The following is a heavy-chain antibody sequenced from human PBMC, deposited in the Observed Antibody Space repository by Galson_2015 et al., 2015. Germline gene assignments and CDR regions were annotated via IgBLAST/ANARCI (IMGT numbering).Heavy chain of an antibody. D-gene: IGHD6-13*01. CDR2: IDPSDSYT. J-gene: IGHJ5*02. Sequence: QSGAEVKKPGESLRISCTGSGYSFTSYWISWVRQMPGKGLEWMGRIDPSDSYTNYSPSFQGHVTISADKSISTAYLQWSSLKASDTAMYYCARQPVIAAAGTHSPLPHWFDPWGQGTLVTVSS. CDR3: ARQPVIAAAGTHSPLPHWFDP. V-gene: IGHV5-10-1*01. CDR1: GYSFTSYW.